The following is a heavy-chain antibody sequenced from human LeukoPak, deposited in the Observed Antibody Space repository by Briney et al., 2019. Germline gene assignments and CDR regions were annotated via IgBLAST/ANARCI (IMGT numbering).Heavy chain of an antibody. Sequence: SETLSLTCTVSGASISSSYWSWIRQPPGKGLEWIGYIYYTGDSNYVPSLKSRVAISLDASKNQISLKVRSVTAADTAVYYCARHLFASPFGYWGLGTLVTVSS. CDR2: IYYTGDS. V-gene: IGHV4-59*08. CDR3: ARHLFASPFGY. D-gene: IGHD2-21*01. CDR1: GASISSSY. J-gene: IGHJ4*02.